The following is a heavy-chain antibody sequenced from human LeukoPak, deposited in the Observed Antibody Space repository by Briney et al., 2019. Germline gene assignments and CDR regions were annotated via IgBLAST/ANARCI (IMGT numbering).Heavy chain of an antibody. Sequence: GASVKVSCKASGYTFTGYYMHWVRQAPGQGLEWMGWINPNSGGTNYAQKFQGRVTMTRDTSISTAYMELSRLRSDDTAVYYCARVASIAARFLAYWGQGTLVTVSS. CDR2: INPNSGGT. J-gene: IGHJ4*02. CDR3: ARVASIAARFLAY. D-gene: IGHD6-6*01. V-gene: IGHV1-2*02. CDR1: GYTFTGYY.